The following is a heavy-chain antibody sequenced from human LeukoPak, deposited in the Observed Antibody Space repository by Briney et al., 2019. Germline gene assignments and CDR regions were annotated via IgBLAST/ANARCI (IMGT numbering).Heavy chain of an antibody. CDR2: IYHSGST. D-gene: IGHD3-10*01. J-gene: IGHJ6*04. CDR3: ARDGITMVRGVIITPHYYYYGMDV. Sequence: SETLSLTCAVSGYSISSGYYWGWIRQPPGKGLEWIGSIYHSGSTYYNPSLKSRVTISVDTSKNQFSLKLSSVTAADTDVYYCARDGITMVRGVIITPHYYYYGMDVWGKGTTVTVSS. V-gene: IGHV4-38-2*02. CDR1: GYSISSGYY.